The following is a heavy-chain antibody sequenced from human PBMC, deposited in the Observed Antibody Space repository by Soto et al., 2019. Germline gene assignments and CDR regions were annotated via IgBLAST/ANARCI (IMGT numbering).Heavy chain of an antibody. J-gene: IGHJ6*02. CDR2: ISYDSTTT. Sequence: QVQLVESGGVVVQPGRSLRRSCAASGFTFNSYGMHLVRQGPGHGLEWVAFISYDSTTTYYADSVNGRFTISGDNSNSALYVHMNSLTGEDTDVYYFARTRRAWSDCHYYSLDVWGQGTPVTVSS. CDR3: ARTRRAWSDCHYYSLDV. CDR1: GFTFNSYG. V-gene: IGHV3-30*03. D-gene: IGHD2-21*02.